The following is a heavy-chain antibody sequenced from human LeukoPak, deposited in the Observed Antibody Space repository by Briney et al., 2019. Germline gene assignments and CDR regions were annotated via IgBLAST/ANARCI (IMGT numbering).Heavy chain of an antibody. J-gene: IGHJ3*02. CDR3: ARLVLGHYDFWSGYPTDAFDI. CDR1: DGSISSSSYY. Sequence: SETLPLTCTVSDGSISSSSYYWGWIRQPPGKGLEWIGSIYYSGSTYYNPSLKSRVTISVDTSKNQFSLKLSSVTAADTAVYYCARLVLGHYDFWSGYPTDAFDIWGQGTMVTVSS. V-gene: IGHV4-39*01. CDR2: IYYSGST. D-gene: IGHD3-3*01.